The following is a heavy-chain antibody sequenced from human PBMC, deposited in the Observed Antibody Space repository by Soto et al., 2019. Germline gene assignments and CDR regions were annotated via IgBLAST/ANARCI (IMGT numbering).Heavy chain of an antibody. Sequence: GASVKVSCKASGFTLTSSAVQWVRQARGQRLEWIGWIVVGSGNTIYAQNFQDRVTITRDMSTSTANMELSSLRSEDTAVYYCAATAGSRRRGYYSGMDVWGQGTTVTVSS. V-gene: IGHV1-58*01. CDR1: GFTLTSSA. CDR2: IVVGSGNT. J-gene: IGHJ6*02. D-gene: IGHD2-15*01. CDR3: AATAGSRRRGYYSGMDV.